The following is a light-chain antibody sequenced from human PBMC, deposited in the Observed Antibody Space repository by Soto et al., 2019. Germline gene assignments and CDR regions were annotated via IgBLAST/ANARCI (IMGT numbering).Light chain of an antibody. J-gene: IGKJ1*01. V-gene: IGKV3-20*01. CDR1: QCVXNSY. CDR2: GAP. Sequence: IWLTQSACAVSLSPGERATLPCRASQCVXNSYLAWYQQKPSQGPRLRXYGAPSRANGIPDRLSGSGSGTDFTLTISRREPEDFEGYYCQHYGSASWTFGQGTKVDI. CDR3: QHYGSASWT.